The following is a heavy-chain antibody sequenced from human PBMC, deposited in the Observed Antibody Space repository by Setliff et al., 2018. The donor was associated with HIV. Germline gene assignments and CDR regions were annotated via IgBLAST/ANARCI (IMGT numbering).Heavy chain of an antibody. CDR1: GGSISRGSYY. CDR2: IYTSGST. D-gene: IGHD3-22*01. CDR3: ARQGAGYYYDSSEYYTGNGFDM. Sequence: TSETLSLTCTVSGGSISRGSYYWSWIRQPAGKGLEWIGRIYTSGSTNYSPSLKSRVTMSVDTSNNQFSLQLTSVTAADTAVYYCARQGAGYYYDSSEYYTGNGFDMWGQGTMVTVSS. V-gene: IGHV4-61*02. J-gene: IGHJ3*02.